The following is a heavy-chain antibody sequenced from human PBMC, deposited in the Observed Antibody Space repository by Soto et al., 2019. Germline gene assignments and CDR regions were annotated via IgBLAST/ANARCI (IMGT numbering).Heavy chain of an antibody. J-gene: IGHJ4*02. CDR1: GGSISSSSYY. CDR3: ARKYSISWYRGALDY. V-gene: IGHV4-39*01. CDR2: IYYSGST. D-gene: IGHD6-13*01. Sequence: SETLSLTCTVSGGSISSSSYYWGWIRQPPGKGLEWIGSIYYSGSTYYNPSLKSRVTISVDTSKNQFSLKLSSVTAADTAVYYCARKYSISWYRGALDYWGQGTLVTVSS.